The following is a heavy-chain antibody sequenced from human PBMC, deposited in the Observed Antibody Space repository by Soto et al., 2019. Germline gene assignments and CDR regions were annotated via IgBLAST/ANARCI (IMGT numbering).Heavy chain of an antibody. Sequence: EVQLVESGGGLVQPGGSLRLSCEASGFIVRSDYMSWVRQAPGKELEWVSIVFRGGNTNYADSVKGRFTISSDDSKNTLHLKMNSLSVEDTATYYCTESRSAGNDYWGEGTLFTVSS. J-gene: IGHJ4*02. CDR1: GFIVRSDY. D-gene: IGHD3-10*01. CDR2: VFRGGNT. V-gene: IGHV3-66*01. CDR3: TESRSAGNDY.